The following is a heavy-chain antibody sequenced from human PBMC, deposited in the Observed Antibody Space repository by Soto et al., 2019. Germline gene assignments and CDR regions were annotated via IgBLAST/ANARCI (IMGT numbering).Heavy chain of an antibody. Sequence: QVQLVQSGAEVKKPGSSVKVSCKDSGGTFSSYAISWVRQAPGQGLEWMGGIIRIFGTANYAQECQGRVTITADESTSTAYKEQSSLRSEDTAVYYCAYSPCYYNGMDVWGQGTTVTVSS. J-gene: IGHJ6*02. CDR2: IIRIFGTA. CDR3: AYSPCYYNGMDV. D-gene: IGHD2-15*01. CDR1: GGTFSSYA. V-gene: IGHV1-69*12.